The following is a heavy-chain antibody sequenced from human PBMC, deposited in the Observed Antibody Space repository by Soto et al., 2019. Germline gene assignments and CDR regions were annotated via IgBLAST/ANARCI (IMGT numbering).Heavy chain of an antibody. CDR2: IKSKIDGGTT. CDR1: GFTFSNAW. J-gene: IGHJ6*02. D-gene: IGHD2-2*01. Sequence: SLRLSCAASGFTFSNAWMNWVRQAPGKGLEWVGRIKSKIDGGTTDYAAPVKGRFTISRDDSKNTLYLQMNSLKTEDTAVYYCTLSPPAAIDYYYYGMDVWGQGTTVTVSS. V-gene: IGHV3-15*07. CDR3: TLSPPAAIDYYYYGMDV.